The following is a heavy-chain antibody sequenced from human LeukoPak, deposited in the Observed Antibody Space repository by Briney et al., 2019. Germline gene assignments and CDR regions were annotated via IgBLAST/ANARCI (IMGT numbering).Heavy chain of an antibody. D-gene: IGHD3-10*01. CDR1: GGSFSGYY. V-gene: IGHV4-34*01. J-gene: IGHJ5*02. CDR2: INHSGST. Sequence: PSETLSLTCAVYGGSFSGYYWSWIRQPPGKGLEWIGEINHSGSTNYNPSLKSRVTISVDTSKNQFSLKLSSVTAADTAVYYCAREGSYGSGEFFPSWGQGTLVTVSS. CDR3: AREGSYGSGEFFPS.